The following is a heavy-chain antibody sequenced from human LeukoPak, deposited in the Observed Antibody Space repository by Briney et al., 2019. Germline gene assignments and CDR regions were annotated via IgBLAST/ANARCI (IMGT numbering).Heavy chain of an antibody. J-gene: IGHJ5*02. CDR2: IYYSGST. V-gene: IGHV4-59*01. CDR3: ARSYYDFWSGYYTGARFDP. Sequence: SETLSLTCAVYGGSFSGYYWSWIRQPPGKGLEWIGYIYYSGSTNYNPSLKSRVTISVDTSKNQFSLKLSSVTAADTAVYYCARSYYDFWSGYYTGARFDPWGQGTLVTVSS. D-gene: IGHD3-3*01. CDR1: GGSFSGYY.